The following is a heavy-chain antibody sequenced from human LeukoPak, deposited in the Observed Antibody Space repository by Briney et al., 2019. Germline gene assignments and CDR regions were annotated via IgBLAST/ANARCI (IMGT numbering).Heavy chain of an antibody. CDR2: INHSRST. J-gene: IGHJ4*02. CDR1: GGSFSNFY. V-gene: IGHV4-34*01. Sequence: SETLSLTCAVYGGSFSNFYWMWIRQPPGKGLEWIGEINHSRSTSYNPSLKSRVTISVDTSKNQFSLKLSSVTAADTAVYYCASSAGSTIFGVLRDWGQGTLVTVSS. CDR3: ASSAGSTIFGVLRD. D-gene: IGHD3-3*01.